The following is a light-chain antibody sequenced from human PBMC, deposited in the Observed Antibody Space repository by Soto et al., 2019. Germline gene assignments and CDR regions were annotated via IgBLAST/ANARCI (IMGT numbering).Light chain of an antibody. CDR1: QNIRRN. CDR3: HQYNSWPLT. V-gene: IGKV3-15*01. CDR2: DAS. J-gene: IGKJ4*01. Sequence: EIVMTQSPATLSVSPGEGGTLSCRASQNIRRNLAWYQQKPGQAPRLLIYDASTRATDIPARLSGSGSGTEFTLTISSLQSEDFAVYYCHQYNSWPLTFGGGTKGGYQ.